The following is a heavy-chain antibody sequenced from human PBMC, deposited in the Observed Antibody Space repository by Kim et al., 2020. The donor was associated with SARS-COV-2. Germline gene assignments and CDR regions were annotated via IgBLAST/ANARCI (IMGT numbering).Heavy chain of an antibody. CDR2: IRNKPNSYST. D-gene: IGHD2-15*01. CDR3: ARDKGPSGSWTTMDV. Sequence: GGSLRLSCEASGFIFSDHYMDWVRQAPGKGLEWVGRIRNKPNSYSTEYAASVKSRFTISRDDSRSSLYLQMNSLEPEDTAVYYCARDKGPSGSWTTMDV. CDR1: GFIFSDHY. V-gene: IGHV3-72*01. J-gene: IGHJ6*03.